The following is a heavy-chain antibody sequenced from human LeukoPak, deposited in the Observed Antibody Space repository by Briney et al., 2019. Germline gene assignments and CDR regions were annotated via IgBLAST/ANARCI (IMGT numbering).Heavy chain of an antibody. V-gene: IGHV3-23*01. D-gene: IGHD3-3*01. CDR3: AKKSLWSGPFDY. CDR2: ITGSGGGS. CDR1: GFIFSNYA. Sequence: GGSPRLSCIASGFIFSNYAMSWVRQAPGKGLEWVSIITGSGGGSYYADSVKGRFTLSRDNSKNILYLQMNSLRAEDTAVYFCAKKSLWSGPFDYWGQGTLVTVFS. J-gene: IGHJ4*02.